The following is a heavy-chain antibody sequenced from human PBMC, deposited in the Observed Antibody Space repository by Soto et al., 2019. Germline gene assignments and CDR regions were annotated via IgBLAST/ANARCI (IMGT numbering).Heavy chain of an antibody. CDR1: GFSFTDSA. CDR2: IRSGANNYLT. J-gene: IGHJ4*02. V-gene: IGHV3-73*01. CDR3: ARGGGMGVKDH. D-gene: IGHD3-16*01. Sequence: PGGSLRLACAASGFSFTDSAMHWVRQAPGKGLEWIARIRSGANNYLTAYPASVTGRFTISRDDSKNTAYLQMDGLTSEDTAMYFCARGGGMGVKDHWGQGIMVTAPQ.